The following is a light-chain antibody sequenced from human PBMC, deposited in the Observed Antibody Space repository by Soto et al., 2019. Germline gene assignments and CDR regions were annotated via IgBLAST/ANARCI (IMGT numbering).Light chain of an antibody. CDR1: QSVGRDY. CDR3: HQYAYAPWT. CDR2: NAS. Sequence: EIVLTQSPATLSLSPGERATLSCRASQSVGRDYLGWYQQKPGQAPRLVIYNASNRASGIPDRFSGSGSGTDFTLTISRLEPEDFAVYYCHQYAYAPWTFGGGTKVDIK. V-gene: IGKV3-20*01. J-gene: IGKJ4*02.